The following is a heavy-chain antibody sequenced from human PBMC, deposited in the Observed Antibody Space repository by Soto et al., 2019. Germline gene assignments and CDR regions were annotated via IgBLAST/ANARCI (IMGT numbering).Heavy chain of an antibody. D-gene: IGHD6-13*01. CDR1: GYTFTSYD. J-gene: IGHJ3*02. CDR2: MNPNSGNT. V-gene: IGHV1-8*01. Sequence: QVQLVQSGAEVKKPGASVKVSCKASGYTFTSYDINWVRQDTGQGLEWMGWMNPNSGNTGYAQKFQGRVTMTRNTSISTAYMELSSLRSEDTAVYYCAGNIAAAGNDAFDIWGQGTMVTVSS. CDR3: AGNIAAAGNDAFDI.